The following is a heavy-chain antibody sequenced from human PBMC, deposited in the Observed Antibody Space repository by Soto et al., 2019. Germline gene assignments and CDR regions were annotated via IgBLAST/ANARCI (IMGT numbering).Heavy chain of an antibody. Sequence: GWSLRLSCAASGFTFSSYEMNWVRQAPGKGLEWVSYISSSGSTIYYADSVKGRFTISRDNAKNSLYLQMNSLRAEDTAVYYCASHTYRFLEWPHLVWGQGTLVTVSS. J-gene: IGHJ4*02. CDR3: ASHTYRFLEWPHLV. D-gene: IGHD3-3*01. V-gene: IGHV3-48*03. CDR1: GFTFSSYE. CDR2: ISSSGSTI.